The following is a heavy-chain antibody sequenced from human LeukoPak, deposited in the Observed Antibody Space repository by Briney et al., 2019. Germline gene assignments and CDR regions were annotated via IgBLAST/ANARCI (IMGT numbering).Heavy chain of an antibody. CDR1: GFTFSSYN. J-gene: IGHJ6*02. CDR3: ARVYSGYGMDV. V-gene: IGHV3-21*01. Sequence: GGSLRLSCAASGFTFSSYNMNWVRQAPGKGLQWVSSISSSSSHIYYADSVKGRFTISRDNAKNSLYLQMNSLRAEDTAVYYCARVYSGYGMDVWGQGTTVTVSS. D-gene: IGHD1-26*01. CDR2: ISSSSSHI.